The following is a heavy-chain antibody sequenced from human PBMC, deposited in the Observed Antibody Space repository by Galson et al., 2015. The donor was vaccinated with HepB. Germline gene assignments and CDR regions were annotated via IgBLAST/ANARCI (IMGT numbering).Heavy chain of an antibody. Sequence: SLRLSCAASGFTFSNAWMSWVRQAPGEGLEWVANINQDGSKKQFGESVRGRFTISRDNAKNSLYLQMNSLRAEDTAVYYCAGEVAADSGMDVWGQGTKVTVSS. CDR3: AGEVAADSGMDV. D-gene: IGHD6-13*01. V-gene: IGHV3-7*01. J-gene: IGHJ6*02. CDR1: GFTFSNAW. CDR2: INQDGSKK.